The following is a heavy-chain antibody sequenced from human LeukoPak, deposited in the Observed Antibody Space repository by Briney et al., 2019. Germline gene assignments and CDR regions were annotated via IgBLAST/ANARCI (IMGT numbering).Heavy chain of an antibody. Sequence: PSETLSLTCTVSGGSISRYYRSWIRQPAGKGLEWIGRIYTSGSTNYNPSLKSRVTMSVDTSKNQFSLKLSSVTAADTAVYYCARDYSSSWYWSAFDIWGQGTMVTVSS. CDR3: ARDYSSSWYWSAFDI. J-gene: IGHJ3*02. CDR2: IYTSGST. V-gene: IGHV4-4*07. D-gene: IGHD6-13*01. CDR1: GGSISRYY.